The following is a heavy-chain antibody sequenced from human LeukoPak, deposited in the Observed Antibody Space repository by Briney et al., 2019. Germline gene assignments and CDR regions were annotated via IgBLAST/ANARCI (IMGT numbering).Heavy chain of an antibody. CDR1: GFTFSSYA. V-gene: IGHV3-30-3*01. J-gene: IGHJ4*02. CDR3: ARRYSGDSPLDY. D-gene: IGHD4-17*01. Sequence: PGRSLRLSCAASGFTFSSYAMHWVRQAPGKGLEWVAVISYDGSNKYYADSVKGRFTISRDNSKNTLYLQMNSLRAEDTAVYYCARRYSGDSPLDYWGQGTLVTVSS. CDR2: ISYDGSNK.